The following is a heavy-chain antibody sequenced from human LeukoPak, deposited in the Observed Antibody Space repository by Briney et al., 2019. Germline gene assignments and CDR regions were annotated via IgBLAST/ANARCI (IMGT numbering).Heavy chain of an antibody. CDR3: ERDTSIFGVVNGVGAFDI. CDR1: GDSISSYY. D-gene: IGHD3-3*01. J-gene: IGHJ3*02. V-gene: IGHV4-59*01. CDR2: IYYSGST. Sequence: SETLSLTCTVSGDSISSYYWSWIRQPPGKGLEWIGYIYYSGSTNYNPSLKSRVTISVDTSKNQFSLKLSSVTAADTAVYYCERDTSIFGVVNGVGAFDIWGQGTMVTVSS.